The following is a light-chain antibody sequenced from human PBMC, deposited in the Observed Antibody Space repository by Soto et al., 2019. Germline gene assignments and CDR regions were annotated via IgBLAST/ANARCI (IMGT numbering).Light chain of an antibody. V-gene: IGKV3-20*01. CDR2: DAS. CDR3: QQFSSYPLT. J-gene: IGKJ4*01. Sequence: EFVLTQSPGTLSLSPGERATLSCRASQTVRNNYLAWYQQKPGQAPRLLIYDASSRATGIPDRFSGGGSGTDFTLTISRLEPEDFEVHYCQQFSSYPLTFGAGSQVDIX. CDR1: QTVRNNY.